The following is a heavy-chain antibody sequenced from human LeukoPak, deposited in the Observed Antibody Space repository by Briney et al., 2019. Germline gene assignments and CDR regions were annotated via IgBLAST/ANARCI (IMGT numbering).Heavy chain of an antibody. Sequence: PSETLSLTCTVSGGSISSYYWSWLRQPPGKGLEWIGYIYYSGSTNYNPSLKSRVTISVDTSKNQFSLKLSSVTAADTAVYYCARGYSSGWPTGPYFDYWGQGTLVTVSS. D-gene: IGHD6-19*01. CDR2: IYYSGST. J-gene: IGHJ4*02. CDR1: GGSISSYY. CDR3: ARGYSSGWPTGPYFDY. V-gene: IGHV4-59*08.